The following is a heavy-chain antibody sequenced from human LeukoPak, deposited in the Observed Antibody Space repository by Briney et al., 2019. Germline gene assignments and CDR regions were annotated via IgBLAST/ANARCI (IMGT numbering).Heavy chain of an antibody. CDR2: IYHSGST. V-gene: IGHV4-30-2*01. Sequence: SQTLSLTCAVSGGSISSGGYFWSWIRQPPGKGLEWIGYIYHSGSTYYNPSLKSRVTISVDRSKNQFSLKLSSATAADTAVYYCARGASSIGAFDIWGQGTMVTVSS. J-gene: IGHJ3*02. D-gene: IGHD6-6*01. CDR1: GGSISSGGYF. CDR3: ARGASSIGAFDI.